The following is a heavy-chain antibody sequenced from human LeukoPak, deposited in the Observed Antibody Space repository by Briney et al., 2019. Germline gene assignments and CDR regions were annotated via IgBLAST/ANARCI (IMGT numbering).Heavy chain of an antibody. Sequence: ASVKVSCKTSGYTFTAYYMHWVRQAPGQGLEWIGWLYPNSGGTEYAEKFQGRVTMTRDTSTSTAYMELSRLTSDDTAVYYCARTGTMIVVVITNYYYYGMDVWGQGTTVTVSS. CDR3: ARTGTMIVVVITNYYYYGMDV. D-gene: IGHD3-22*01. V-gene: IGHV1-2*02. CDR2: LYPNSGGT. J-gene: IGHJ6*02. CDR1: GYTFTAYY.